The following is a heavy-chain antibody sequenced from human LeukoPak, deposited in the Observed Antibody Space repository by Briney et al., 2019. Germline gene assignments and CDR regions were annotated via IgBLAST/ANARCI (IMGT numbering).Heavy chain of an antibody. J-gene: IGHJ4*02. V-gene: IGHV4-34*01. CDR1: GGSFSGYY. CDR2: INHSGGT. CDR3: AREAYCGGDCYSGFDY. Sequence: SETLSLTCAVYGGSFSGYYWSWIRQPPGKGLEWIGEINHSGGTKYNPSLKSRVTISVDTSKNQFSLKLSSVTAADTAVYYCAREAYCGGDCYSGFDYWGQGTLVTVSS. D-gene: IGHD2-21*02.